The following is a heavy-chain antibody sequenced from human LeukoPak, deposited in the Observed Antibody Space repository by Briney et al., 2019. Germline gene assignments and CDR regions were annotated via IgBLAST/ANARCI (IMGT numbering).Heavy chain of an antibody. CDR3: AVSGYYGSGSHPGPSSAYYYYYYMDV. CDR2: IKQDGSEK. V-gene: IGHV3-7*01. J-gene: IGHJ6*03. D-gene: IGHD3-10*01. CDR1: GFTFSSYW. Sequence: PGGSLRLSCAASGFTFSSYWMSWVRQAPGKGLEWVANIKQDGSEKYYVDSVKGRFTISRDNSKNTLYLQMNSLRAEDTAVYYCAVSGYYGSGSHPGPSSAYYYYYYMDVWGKGTTVTVSS.